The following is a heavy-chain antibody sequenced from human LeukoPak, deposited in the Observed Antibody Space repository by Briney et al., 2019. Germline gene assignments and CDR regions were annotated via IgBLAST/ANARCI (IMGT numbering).Heavy chain of an antibody. CDR3: ARFNHLQYHDGNAQYLRH. Sequence: ASVKVSCKASGYTFTGCLIHWVRQAPGQGLESMGWMNSKSGDTNDAQNFKGRVAMTTDTSISKAYTKLSSLRSDDTGVYYCARFNHLQYHDGNAQYLRHWGPGTLVTVSS. J-gene: IGHJ1*01. CDR1: GYTFTGCL. D-gene: IGHD5-24*01. CDR2: MNSKSGDT. V-gene: IGHV1-2*02.